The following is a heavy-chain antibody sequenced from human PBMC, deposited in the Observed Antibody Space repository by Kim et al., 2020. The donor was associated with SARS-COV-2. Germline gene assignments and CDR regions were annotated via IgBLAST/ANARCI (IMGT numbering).Heavy chain of an antibody. V-gene: IGHV1-8*01. D-gene: IGHD2-21*01. Sequence: ASVKVSCKASGYTFTSYDINWVRQATGQGLEWMGWMNPNSGNTGYAQKFQGRVTMTRNTSISTAYMELSSLRSEDTAVYYCARGHLKSIVVKIAPRPYYFYMAVWGKGPTVIVSS. CDR3: ARGHLKSIVVKIAPRPYYFYMAV. CDR2: MNPNSGNT. CDR1: GYTFTSYD. J-gene: IGHJ6*03.